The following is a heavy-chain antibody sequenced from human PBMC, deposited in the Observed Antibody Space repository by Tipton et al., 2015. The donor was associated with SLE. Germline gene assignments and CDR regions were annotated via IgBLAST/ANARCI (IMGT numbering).Heavy chain of an antibody. V-gene: IGHV4-34*01. J-gene: IGHJ4*02. CDR1: GRSFIGSY. CDR2: IYHSGST. CDR3: ASHRITGTDPFDY. D-gene: IGHD1-20*01. Sequence: TLSLTCAVYGRSFIGSYWTWIRQSPGKGLEWIGTIYHSGSTYYNPSLNSRVSLSLDTSKNQFSLHLPSVTAADTAVYFCASHRITGTDPFDYWGQGTLVTVSS.